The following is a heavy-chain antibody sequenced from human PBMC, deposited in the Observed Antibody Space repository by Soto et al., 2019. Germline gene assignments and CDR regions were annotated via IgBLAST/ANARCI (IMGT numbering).Heavy chain of an antibody. CDR1: GFTFSSYA. Sequence: GGSLRLSCAASGFTFSSYAMHWARQAPGKGLEWVAVISYDESNKYHADSVKGRFTISRDNSQNTLYLQMNSLRVEDTAVHYCARDVNIAARAGGIDYWGQGTLVTVSS. J-gene: IGHJ4*02. D-gene: IGHD6-6*01. CDR3: ARDVNIAARAGGIDY. V-gene: IGHV3-30-3*01. CDR2: ISYDESNK.